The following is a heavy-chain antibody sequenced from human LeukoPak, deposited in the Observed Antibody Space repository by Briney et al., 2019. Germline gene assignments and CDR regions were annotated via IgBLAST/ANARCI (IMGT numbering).Heavy chain of an antibody. Sequence: ASVKVSCKASGYTFTSYYMHWVRQAPGQGLEWMGIINPSGGSTSYAQKFQGRVTMTRDTSTSTVYMELSSLRSEDTAVYYCASEAAAGLTRQHWGQGTLVTVSS. V-gene: IGHV1-46*01. J-gene: IGHJ1*01. CDR1: GYTFTSYY. CDR3: ASEAAAGLTRQH. CDR2: INPSGGST. D-gene: IGHD6-13*01.